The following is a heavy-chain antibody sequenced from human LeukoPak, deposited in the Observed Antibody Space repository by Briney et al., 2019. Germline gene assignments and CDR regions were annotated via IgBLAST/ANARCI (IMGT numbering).Heavy chain of an antibody. CDR2: ISWDGGST. CDR1: GFTFDDYT. J-gene: IGHJ4*02. D-gene: IGHD2-2*01. CDR3: AKSRGEYCSSTSCYDFDY. V-gene: IGHV3-43*01. Sequence: GGSLRLSCAASGFTFDDYTMPWVRQAPGKGLEWVSLISWDGGSTYYADSVKGRFTISRDNSKNSLYLQMNSLRTEDTALYYCAKSRGEYCSSTSCYDFDYWGQRTLVTVSS.